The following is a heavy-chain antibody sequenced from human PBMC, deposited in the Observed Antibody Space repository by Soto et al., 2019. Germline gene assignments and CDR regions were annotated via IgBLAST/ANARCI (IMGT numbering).Heavy chain of an antibody. CDR3: ARDREDGSGTNYNWFDS. D-gene: IGHD3-10*01. Sequence: QMQLVQSGAEVKKPGSSVKVSCKASGGTFGNLGISWLRQAPGQGLEWMGGTIPIFDTPHYAEKYRDRLTITADAKSTAEMELTSLSSEDTATYYCARDREDGSGTNYNWFDSWGQGTLVTVSS. J-gene: IGHJ5*01. CDR1: GGTFGNLG. V-gene: IGHV1-69*01. CDR2: TIPIFDTP.